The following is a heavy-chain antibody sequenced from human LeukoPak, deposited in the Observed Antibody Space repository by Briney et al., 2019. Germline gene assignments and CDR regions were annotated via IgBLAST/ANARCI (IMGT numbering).Heavy chain of an antibody. CDR2: ISYDGSNK. J-gene: IGHJ3*02. V-gene: IGHV3-30*18. CDR1: GFTFSSYG. CDR3: AKEGVPRPGAFDI. Sequence: PGGSLRLSCAASGFTFSSYGMHWVRQAPGKGLEWVAVISYDGSNKYYADSVKGRFTISRDNSKNTLYPQMNSLRAEDTAVYYCAKEGVPRPGAFDIWGQGTMVTVSS.